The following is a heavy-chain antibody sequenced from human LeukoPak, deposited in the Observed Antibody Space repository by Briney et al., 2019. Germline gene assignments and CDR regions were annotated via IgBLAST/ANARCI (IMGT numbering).Heavy chain of an antibody. CDR1: GVTFSSYE. CDR3: ARAVGGNHHLGWYYGMDV. CDR2: ISSSGGTI. J-gene: IGHJ6*02. D-gene: IGHD1-14*01. V-gene: IGHV3-48*03. Sequence: GGSLRLSCAASGVTFSSYEMNWGRQAPGKGLEWVSYISSSGGTIYYADSVKGRFTISRDNAKNSLYLQMNSLRAEDTAVYYCARAVGGNHHLGWYYGMDVWGQGTTVTVSS.